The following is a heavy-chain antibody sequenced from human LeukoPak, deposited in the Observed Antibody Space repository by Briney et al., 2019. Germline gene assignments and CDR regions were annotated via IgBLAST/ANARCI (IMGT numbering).Heavy chain of an antibody. CDR1: GGTFSSQP. CDR2: IIPILGTA. V-gene: IGHV1-69*01. CDR3: TGGGETDSDWFDP. J-gene: IGHJ5*02. Sequence: ASVKVSCKASGGTFSSQPISWVRQAPGQGLEWMGGIIPILGTADYAQKLQGRVTITADESTTTAYMELSSLRSDDTAVYYCTGGGETDSDWFDPWGQGTLVTVSS. D-gene: IGHD3-10*01.